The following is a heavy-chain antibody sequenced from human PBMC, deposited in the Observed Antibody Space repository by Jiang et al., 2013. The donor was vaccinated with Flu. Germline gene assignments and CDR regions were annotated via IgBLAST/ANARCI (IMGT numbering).Heavy chain of an antibody. J-gene: IGHJ5*02. CDR3: ARHWFRSKRRSVNWFDP. D-gene: IGHD1-1*01. CDR2: IYHSGSS. CDR1: GYSIINNY. Sequence: LLKPSETLSLTCAVSGYSIINNYWGWIRQPPGKGLEWIGTIYHSGSSYYNPSLKSRVTISVDTSKNQFSLKLSSVTAADTAIYYCARHWFRSKRRSVNWFDPWGQGTLVTVSS. V-gene: IGHV4-38-2*01.